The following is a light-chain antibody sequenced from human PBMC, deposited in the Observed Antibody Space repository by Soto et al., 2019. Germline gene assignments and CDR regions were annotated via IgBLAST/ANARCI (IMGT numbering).Light chain of an antibody. Sequence: DIQMTQSPSSLSASVGDRVTITCRASQSIRSYLNWYQQKLGKAPTLLIYAASILQSGVPSRFSGSESGTDFTLTITSLQPEDFATYYCQQTYSSLLTFGGGTQVEIK. CDR1: QSIRSY. CDR2: AAS. V-gene: IGKV1-39*01. J-gene: IGKJ4*01. CDR3: QQTYSSLLT.